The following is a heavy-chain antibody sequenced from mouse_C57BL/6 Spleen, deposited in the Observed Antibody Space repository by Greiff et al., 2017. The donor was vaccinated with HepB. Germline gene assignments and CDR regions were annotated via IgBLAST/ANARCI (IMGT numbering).Heavy chain of an antibody. CDR3: ANSGTLFAY. CDR1: GFTFSSYA. Sequence: EVQRVESGGGLVKPGGSLKLSCAASGFTFSSYAMSWVRQTPVKRLEWVATISDGGSYTYYPDNVKGRFTISRDNAKNNLDLQMSHLKSEDTAMYYCANSGTLFAYWGQGTLGTVSA. V-gene: IGHV5-4*01. D-gene: IGHD4-1*01. CDR2: ISDGGSYT. J-gene: IGHJ3*01.